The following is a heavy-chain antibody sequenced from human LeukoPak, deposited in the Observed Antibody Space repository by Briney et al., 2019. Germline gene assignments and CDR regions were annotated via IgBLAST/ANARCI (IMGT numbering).Heavy chain of an antibody. V-gene: IGHV3-7*01. J-gene: IGHJ5*02. CDR3: ASDESSSGYCSGGSCYSITPGWFDP. CDR1: GFTFSSYW. CDR2: IKQDGSEK. D-gene: IGHD2-15*01. Sequence: GGSLRLSCAASGFTFSSYWMSWVRQAPGKGLEWVANIKQDGSEKYYVDSVKGRFTISRDNAKNSLYLQMNSLRAEDTAVYNCASDESSSGYCSGGSCYSITPGWFDPWGQGTLVTVSS.